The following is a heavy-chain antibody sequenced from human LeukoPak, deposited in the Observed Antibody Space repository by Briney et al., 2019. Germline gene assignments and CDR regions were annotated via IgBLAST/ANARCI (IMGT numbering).Heavy chain of an antibody. J-gene: IGHJ4*02. CDR2: INHSGST. D-gene: IGHD6-6*01. V-gene: IGHV4-34*01. CDR3: ARDKGTSYLSSFDY. Sequence: PSETLSLTCAVYGGSFSVYYWSWIRQPPGKGLEWIGEINHSGSTNYNPSLKSRVTISVDTSNNHFSLKLSSVTAADTAVYYCARDKGTSYLSSFDYWGQGTLVTVSS. CDR1: GGSFSVYY.